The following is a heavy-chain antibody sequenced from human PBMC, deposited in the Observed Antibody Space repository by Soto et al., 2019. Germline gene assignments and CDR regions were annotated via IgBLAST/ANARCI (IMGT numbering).Heavy chain of an antibody. CDR2: ISGSGGST. V-gene: IGHV3-23*01. CDR3: AKELIITIFGVVNPRDAFDI. CDR1: GFTFSSYA. D-gene: IGHD3-3*01. Sequence: GGSLRLSCAASGFTFSSYAMSWVRQAPGKGLEWVSAISGSGGSTYYADSVKGRFTISRDNSKNTLYLQMNSLRVEDTAVCYCAKELIITIFGVVNPRDAFDIWGQGTMVTVSS. J-gene: IGHJ3*02.